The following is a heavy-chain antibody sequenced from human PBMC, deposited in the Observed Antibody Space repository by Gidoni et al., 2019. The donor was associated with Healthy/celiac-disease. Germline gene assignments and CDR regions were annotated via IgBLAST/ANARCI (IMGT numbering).Heavy chain of an antibody. CDR2: ISSSSSTI. J-gene: IGHJ4*02. V-gene: IGHV3-48*02. CDR3: ARSFLEWLSAFDY. D-gene: IGHD3-3*01. Sequence: EVQLVESGGGLVQPGGSLRLSFAASGFPFSSYSMNWARQAPGKGLEWVSYISSSSSTIYYADSVKGRFTISRDNAKNSLYLQMSSLRDEDTAVYYCARSFLEWLSAFDYWGQGTLVTVSS. CDR1: GFPFSSYS.